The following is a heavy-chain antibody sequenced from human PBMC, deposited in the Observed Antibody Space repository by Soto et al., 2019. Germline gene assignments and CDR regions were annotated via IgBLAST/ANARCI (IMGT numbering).Heavy chain of an antibody. CDR1: GFTFSSYA. V-gene: IGHV3-30-3*01. D-gene: IGHD3-10*01. CDR2: ISYDGSNK. CDR3: ARDRKRGTPPPWYYYGMDV. J-gene: IGHJ6*02. Sequence: GGSLSLSCAASGFTFSSYAMHWVRQAPGKGLEWVAVISYDGSNKYYADSVKGRFTISRDNSKNTLYLQMNSLRAEDTAVYYCARDRKRGTPPPWYYYGMDVWGQGTTVTVSS.